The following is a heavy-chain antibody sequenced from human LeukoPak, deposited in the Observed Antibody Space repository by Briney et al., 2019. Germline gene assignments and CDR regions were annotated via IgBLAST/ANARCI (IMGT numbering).Heavy chain of an antibody. Sequence: SETLSLTCAVSGGSISSNNWWGWVRQPPGRGLEWIGEIYHSGSPNYNPSLKSRVTISVDKSRNHFSLNLSSVTAADTAVYYCARVNINNWHSCDYWGQGTLVTVSS. J-gene: IGHJ4*02. D-gene: IGHD1-1*01. CDR1: GGSISSNNW. CDR3: ARVNINNWHSCDY. V-gene: IGHV4-4*02. CDR2: IYHSGSP.